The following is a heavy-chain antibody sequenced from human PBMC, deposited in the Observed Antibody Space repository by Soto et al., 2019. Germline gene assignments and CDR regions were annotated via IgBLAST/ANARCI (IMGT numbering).Heavy chain of an antibody. V-gene: IGHV4-61*08. CDR1: GGSVSSGDYY. Sequence: SETLSLTCTVSGGSVSSGDYYWSWIRQPPGKGLEWIGYIYYSGSTNYNPSLKSRVSISLDTSKNQFSLMLTSVTAADTAVYYCARIPVDTYMINWFDPWGQGTLVTVSS. J-gene: IGHJ5*02. D-gene: IGHD5-18*01. CDR3: ARIPVDTYMINWFDP. CDR2: IYYSGST.